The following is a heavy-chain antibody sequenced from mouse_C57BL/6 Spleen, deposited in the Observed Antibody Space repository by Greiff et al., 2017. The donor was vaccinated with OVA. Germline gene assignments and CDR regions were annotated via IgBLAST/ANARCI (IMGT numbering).Heavy chain of an antibody. CDR3: AREDYGSIAY. J-gene: IGHJ3*01. CDR2: ISYDGSN. Sequence: EVQRVESGPGLVKPSQSLSLTCSVTGYSITSGYYWNWIRQFPGNKLEWMGYISYDGSNNYNPSLKNRISITRDTSKNQFFLKLNSVTTEDTATYYCAREDYGSIAYWGQGTLVTVSA. CDR1: GYSITSGYY. V-gene: IGHV3-6*01. D-gene: IGHD1-1*01.